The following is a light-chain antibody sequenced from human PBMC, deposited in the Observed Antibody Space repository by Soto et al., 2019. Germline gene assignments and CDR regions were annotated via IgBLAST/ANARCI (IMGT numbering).Light chain of an antibody. CDR1: SSDVGRYNF. CDR3: DSYAGSNNHV. V-gene: IGLV2-8*01. CDR2: DVN. Sequence: QSVLTQPPSASGSPGQSVTISCTGTSSDVGRYNFVSWYQHHPGKAPKLLIYDVNKRPSGVPDRFSGSKSGNTASLTVSGLQADDEADYYCDSYAGSNNHVFGTGTKVTVL. J-gene: IGLJ1*01.